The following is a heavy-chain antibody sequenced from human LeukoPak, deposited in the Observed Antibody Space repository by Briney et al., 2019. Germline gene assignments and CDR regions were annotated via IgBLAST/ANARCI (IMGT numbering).Heavy chain of an antibody. D-gene: IGHD6-13*01. V-gene: IGHV1-2*02. Sequence: GASVKVSCKASGYTFTSYYMHWVRQAPGQGLEWMGWINPNSGGTNYAQKFQGRVTMTRDTSISTAYMELSRLRSDDTAVYYCARGLAAAGIGRLDYWGQGTLVTVSS. CDR2: INPNSGGT. J-gene: IGHJ4*02. CDR1: GYTFTSYY. CDR3: ARGLAAAGIGRLDY.